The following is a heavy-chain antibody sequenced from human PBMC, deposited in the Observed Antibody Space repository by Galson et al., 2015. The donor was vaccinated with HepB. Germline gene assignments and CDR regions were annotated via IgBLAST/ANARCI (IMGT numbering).Heavy chain of an antibody. Sequence: SLRLSCAASGFTVSSNYMSWVRQAPGKGLEWVSVIYSGGSTYYADSVKGRFTISRDNSKNTLYLQMNSLRAEDTAVYYCARVKAAGTFFDYWGQGTLVTVSS. CDR1: GFTVSSNY. J-gene: IGHJ4*02. D-gene: IGHD6-13*01. CDR2: IYSGGST. V-gene: IGHV3-53*01. CDR3: ARVKAAGTFFDY.